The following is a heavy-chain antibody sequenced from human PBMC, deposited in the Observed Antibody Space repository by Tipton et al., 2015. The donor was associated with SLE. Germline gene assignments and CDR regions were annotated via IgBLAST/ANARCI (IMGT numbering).Heavy chain of an antibody. CDR1: GYTFTGYY. Sequence: QSGPEVKKPGASVKVSCKASGYTFTGYYMHWVRQDPGQRLEWMGWINAGNGNTKYSQKFQGRVTITRDTSASTAYMELSSLRSEDTAVYYCARGIAAAGHYYYYMDVWGKGTTVTVSS. CDR3: ARGIAAAGHYYYYMDV. J-gene: IGHJ6*03. V-gene: IGHV1-3*01. D-gene: IGHD6-13*01. CDR2: INAGNGNT.